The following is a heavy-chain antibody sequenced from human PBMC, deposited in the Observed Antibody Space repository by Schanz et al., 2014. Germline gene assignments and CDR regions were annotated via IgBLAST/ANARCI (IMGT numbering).Heavy chain of an antibody. CDR2: IYGGST. CDR1: GFTVSSNY. J-gene: IGHJ3*02. CDR3: AKDPHKDYGGKPQALDI. D-gene: IGHD4-17*01. Sequence: EVQLVESGGGLVQPGGSLRLSCAASGFTVSSNYMSWVRQAPGKGLEWVSFIYGGSTYYTDSVKGRFTISRDNSKNTLYLQMNSLRAEDTALYYCAKDPHKDYGGKPQALDIWGQGTMVTVSS. V-gene: IGHV3-66*01.